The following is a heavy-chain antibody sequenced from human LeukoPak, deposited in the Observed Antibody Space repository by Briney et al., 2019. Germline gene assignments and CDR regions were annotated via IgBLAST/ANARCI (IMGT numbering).Heavy chain of an antibody. D-gene: IGHD6-19*01. V-gene: IGHV4-61*08. J-gene: IGHJ4*02. CDR2: INHSGST. CDR1: GDSVSSGDDY. Sequence: SETLSLTCTVSGDSVSSGDDYWSWIRQPPGKGLEWIGEINHSGSTNYNPSLKSRVTISVETSKNQFSLKLSSVTAAYTAVYYCARVMGSGWTGFDYWGQGTLVTVSS. CDR3: ARVMGSGWTGFDY.